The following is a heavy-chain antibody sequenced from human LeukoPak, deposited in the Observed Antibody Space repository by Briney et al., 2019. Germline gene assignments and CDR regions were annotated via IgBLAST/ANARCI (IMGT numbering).Heavy chain of an antibody. J-gene: IGHJ4*02. CDR2: IAYDGSLK. Sequence: QVGGSLRLSCTASGFMFSRYAMHWVRQAPGEGPEWVAVIAYDGSLKYYGDSVKGRFTISRDDSKNTLYLQMSSLRAEDTAVYYCARDPIAGAPDYFDYCGQGTLVTVSS. D-gene: IGHD1-26*01. CDR3: ARDPIAGAPDYFDY. CDR1: GFMFSRYA. V-gene: IGHV3-30*04.